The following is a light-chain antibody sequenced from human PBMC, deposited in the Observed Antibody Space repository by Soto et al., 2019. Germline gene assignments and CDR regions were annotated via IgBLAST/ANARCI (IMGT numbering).Light chain of an antibody. CDR3: QQYKSWPIT. CDR1: QSVDTN. V-gene: IGKV3D-15*01. CDR2: GVS. J-gene: IGKJ5*01. Sequence: EIVMTQSPATLSLSPGDTATRSCRASQSVDTNLAWYVQKPGQAPRRLMYGVSTWGTGVTARFSGSGSGTEFTLTISSLQSEDFAIYYCQQYKSWPITFGQGKRLEI.